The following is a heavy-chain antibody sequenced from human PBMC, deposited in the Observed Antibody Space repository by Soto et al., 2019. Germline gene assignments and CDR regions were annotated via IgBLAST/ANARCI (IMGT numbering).Heavy chain of an antibody. Sequence: QVQLQQWGAGLLKPSETLSLTSAVYGGSFSGYYWSWIRQPPGKGLEWIGEINHSGSTNYNPSLKSRVTISVDTSKHQFSLKLSSVPAADTAVYYCARGHSLGLPGDYWGQGTLVTVSS. J-gene: IGHJ4*02. CDR1: GGSFSGYY. V-gene: IGHV4-34*01. CDR2: INHSGST. D-gene: IGHD1-7*01. CDR3: ARGHSLGLPGDY.